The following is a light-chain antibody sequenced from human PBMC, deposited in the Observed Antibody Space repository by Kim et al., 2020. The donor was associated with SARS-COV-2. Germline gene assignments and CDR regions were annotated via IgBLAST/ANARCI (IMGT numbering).Light chain of an antibody. Sequence: ASVKHTCTRSSGHSSYAIAWHQQRPEKGPRYLMILNSDGSHTKGDGIPDRFSGYSSGAERSLTISSLQADDEADYYCQTWHTGIWVFGGGTQLTVL. CDR3: QTWHTGIWV. V-gene: IGLV4-69*01. J-gene: IGLJ3*02. CDR2: LNSDGSH. CDR1: SGHSSYA.